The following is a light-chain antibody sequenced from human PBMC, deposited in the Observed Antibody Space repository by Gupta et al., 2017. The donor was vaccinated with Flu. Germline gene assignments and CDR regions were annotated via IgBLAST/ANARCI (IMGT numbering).Light chain of an antibody. CDR2: SAS. CDR3: QQHYEWRRT. J-gene: IGKJ2*01. CDR1: QNIGNN. Sequence: IEMTQSPATLSVSPGEGATLSCRASQNIGNNVAWYQQKPGQAPRLLIYSASARAPTTPVRFSGRRSGTEFSLTISSLQSEDFAVYYCQQHYEWRRTFGQGTQLDIK. V-gene: IGKV3-15*01.